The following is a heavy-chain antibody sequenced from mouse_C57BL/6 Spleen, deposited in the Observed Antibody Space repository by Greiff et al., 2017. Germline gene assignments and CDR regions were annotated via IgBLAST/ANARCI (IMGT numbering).Heavy chain of an antibody. V-gene: IGHV1-52*01. CDR1: GYTFTSFW. Sequence: QVQLQQPGAELVRPGSSVKLSCKASGYTFTSFWMHWVKQRPIQGLEWIGNIDPSDSETHYNQKFKDKATLTVDKSSSTAYMQLSSLTSEDSAVYYCARWDSNYWFAYWGQGTLVTVSA. D-gene: IGHD2-5*01. J-gene: IGHJ3*01. CDR2: IDPSDSET. CDR3: ARWDSNYWFAY.